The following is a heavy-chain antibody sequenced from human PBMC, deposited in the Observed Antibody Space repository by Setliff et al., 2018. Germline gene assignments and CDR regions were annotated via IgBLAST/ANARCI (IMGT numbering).Heavy chain of an antibody. CDR3: ARHRRDSSGNYFVGLYYFDY. J-gene: IGHJ4*02. CDR2: IQTSGTT. CDR1: GGSFTTYY. V-gene: IGHV4-59*08. Sequence: SETLSLTCTVSGGSFTTYYWSWIRQSPGKGLEWIGHIQTSGTTNYNPSLKSRVSISLDTSKSQFSLRLSSLTAADTAVYYCARHRRDSSGNYFVGLYYFDYWGQGTPVTVSS. D-gene: IGHD3-22*01.